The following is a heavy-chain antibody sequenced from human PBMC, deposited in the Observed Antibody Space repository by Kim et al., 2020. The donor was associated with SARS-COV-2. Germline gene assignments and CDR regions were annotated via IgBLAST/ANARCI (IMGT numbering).Heavy chain of an antibody. D-gene: IGHD6-13*01. CDR3: ARAEHQLAGGYYGMDV. J-gene: IGHJ6*02. V-gene: IGHV3-11*06. Sequence: DSGKGRFTISGDNAKNSLYLHLNSLIAEDTAVYYCARAEHQLAGGYYGMDVWGQGTTVTVSS.